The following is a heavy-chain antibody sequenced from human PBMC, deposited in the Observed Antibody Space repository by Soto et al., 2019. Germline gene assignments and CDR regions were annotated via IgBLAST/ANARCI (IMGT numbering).Heavy chain of an antibody. V-gene: IGHV3-23*01. CDR1: GFTFSSYA. J-gene: IGHJ6*03. Sequence: GGSLRLSCAASGFTFSSYAMSWVRQAPGKGLERVSAISGSGGSTYYADSVKGRITISRDNSKNTLYLQMKSLRAEDTAVYYCAITVRTTVTTGSDYYYMDVWGKGTTVTVSS. CDR3: AITVRTTVTTGSDYYYMDV. D-gene: IGHD4-17*01. CDR2: ISGSGGST.